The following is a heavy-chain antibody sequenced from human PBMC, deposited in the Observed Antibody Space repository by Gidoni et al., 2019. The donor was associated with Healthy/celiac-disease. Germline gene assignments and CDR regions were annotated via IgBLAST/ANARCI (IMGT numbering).Heavy chain of an antibody. CDR3: ARVGQYSSSSGLDWFDP. D-gene: IGHD6-6*01. CDR2: ISAYNGNT. V-gene: IGHV1-18*01. J-gene: IGHJ5*02. Sequence: QVQLVQSGAEVKKPGASVKVSCKASGYTFTRYGSSWVRQAHGQGLEWMGWISAYNGNTNYAQKLQGRVTMTTDTSTSTAYMELRSLRSDDTAVYYCARVGQYSSSSGLDWFDPWGQGTLVTVSS. CDR1: GYTFTRYG.